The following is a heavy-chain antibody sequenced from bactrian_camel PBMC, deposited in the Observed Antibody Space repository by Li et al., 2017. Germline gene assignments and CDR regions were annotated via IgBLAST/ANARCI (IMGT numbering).Heavy chain of an antibody. V-gene: IGHV3S40*01. Sequence: VQLVESGGGLVQPGGSLRLSCAASEFTFSTRHMSWVRQAPGKGLEWVSRIDPGGGTTYYADSVKGRFTISRDNAKKTLYLQLNSLETEDTAIYHCAKLGLWSSHNYWGQGTQVTFS. CDR2: IDPGGGTT. J-gene: IGHJ4*01. D-gene: IGHD1*01. CDR3: AKLGLWSSHNY. CDR1: EFTFSTRH.